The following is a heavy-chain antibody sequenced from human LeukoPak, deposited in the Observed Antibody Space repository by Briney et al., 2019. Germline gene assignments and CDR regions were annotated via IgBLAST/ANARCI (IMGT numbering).Heavy chain of an antibody. CDR3: ARKGARDSSGYYYDC. V-gene: IGHV4-4*07. CDR1: DVSISNYY. Sequence: SETLSLTCTVSDVSISNYYWSWIRQPAGKGLEWIGRLYIGRDTDYNPSLKSRVTMSVDTSNNQFSLRLTSVTAADTAVYYCARKGARDSSGYYYDCWGQGTLVTVSS. CDR2: LYIGRDT. D-gene: IGHD3-22*01. J-gene: IGHJ4*02.